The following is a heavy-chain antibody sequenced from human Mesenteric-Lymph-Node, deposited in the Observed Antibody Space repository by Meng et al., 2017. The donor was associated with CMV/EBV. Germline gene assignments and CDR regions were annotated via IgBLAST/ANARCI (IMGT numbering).Heavy chain of an antibody. Sequence: GESLKISCEGSGYPFTNHWIAWVRQMPGKGLEWMGIIYPGDSDTRYSPSFQGQVTISADKSISTAYLQWSSLKASDTAMYYCARHFRSSTSRNWFDPWGQGTLVTVSS. D-gene: IGHD2-2*01. CDR3: ARHFRSSTSRNWFDP. CDR1: GYPFTNHW. V-gene: IGHV5-51*01. CDR2: IYPGDSDT. J-gene: IGHJ5*02.